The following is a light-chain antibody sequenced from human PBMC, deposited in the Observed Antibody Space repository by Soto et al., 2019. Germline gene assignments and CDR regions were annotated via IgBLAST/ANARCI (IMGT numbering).Light chain of an antibody. CDR1: QSVNLY. CDR3: QEYNNWPIT. V-gene: IGKV3-15*01. J-gene: IGKJ5*01. CDR2: GVS. Sequence: EVVLTQSPATLSVSPGEGATLSCRAIQSVNLYLAWYQQKPGQAPRVIIYGVSTRATGVPGRFSGSGSGTEFTLTISTLQSEDFGVYYCQEYNNWPITFGQGTRLEIK.